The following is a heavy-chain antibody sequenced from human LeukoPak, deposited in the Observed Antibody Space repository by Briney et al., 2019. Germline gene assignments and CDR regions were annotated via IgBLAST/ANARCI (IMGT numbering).Heavy chain of an antibody. V-gene: IGHV4-61*08. CDR3: ARDSLWEAAGPGLNAFDI. D-gene: IGHD6-13*01. CDR2: IYYSGST. Sequence: SETLSLTCTVSGGSISSGDYYWSWIRQPPGTGLEWIGYIYYSGSTNYNPSLKSRVTISVDTSKNQFSLKLSSVTAADTAVYYCARDSLWEAAGPGLNAFDIWGQGTMVTVSS. J-gene: IGHJ3*02. CDR1: GGSISSGDYY.